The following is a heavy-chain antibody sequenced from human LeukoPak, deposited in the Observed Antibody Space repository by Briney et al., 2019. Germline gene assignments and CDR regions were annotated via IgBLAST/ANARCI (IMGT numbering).Heavy chain of an antibody. CDR1: GFTFSTFW. J-gene: IGHJ4*02. CDR2: IKEHGGET. D-gene: IGHD4-11*01. CDR3: AKVSYSNSH. V-gene: IGHV3-7*01. Sequence: GGSLRLSCAASGFTFSTFWMSWVRQPPGKGLELVANIKEHGGETYYLDSVRGRFTISRDNSKNTLYLQMNSLRAEDTAVYYCAKVSYSNSHWGQGTLVTVSS.